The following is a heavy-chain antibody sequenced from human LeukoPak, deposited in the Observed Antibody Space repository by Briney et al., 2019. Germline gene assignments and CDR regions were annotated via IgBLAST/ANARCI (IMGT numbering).Heavy chain of an antibody. CDR2: IYHSGST. V-gene: IGHV4-4*02. J-gene: IGHJ4*02. Sequence: SETLSLTCAVSGGSISSSHWWSWVRQPPGKGLEWIGEIYHSGSTNYNPSLKSRVTILVDTSKNQFSLKLSSVTAADTAVYYCARAPLPAVVTATPYFDYWGQGTLVTVSS. D-gene: IGHD2-21*02. CDR3: ARAPLPAVVTATPYFDY. CDR1: GGSISSSHW.